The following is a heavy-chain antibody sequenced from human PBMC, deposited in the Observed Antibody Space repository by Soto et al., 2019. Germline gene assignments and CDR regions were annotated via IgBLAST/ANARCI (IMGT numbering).Heavy chain of an antibody. CDR3: ARVSTSLLTSFDY. CDR1: GFTVSSNY. Sequence: GGSLRLSGAASGFTVSSNYMSWVRQAPGKGLEWVSVIYSGGSTYYADSAKGRLTISRDNSKNTLYLQMNSLRAEDTAVYYCARVSTSLLTSFDYWGQGTLVTVSS. CDR2: IYSGGST. V-gene: IGHV3-53*01. D-gene: IGHD2-2*01. J-gene: IGHJ4*02.